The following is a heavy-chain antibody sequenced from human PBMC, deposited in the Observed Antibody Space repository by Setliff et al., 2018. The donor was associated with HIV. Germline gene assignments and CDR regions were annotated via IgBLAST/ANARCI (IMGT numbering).Heavy chain of an antibody. Sequence: SETLSLTCTVSGASISSGNYYWSWIRQPAGKGLEWIGRIYTSGSTNYNPSLDSRVTISVDTSRDQFSLNLRSVTAADTALYFCARLIHTGLLYFDYWGLGMLVTVSS. CDR2: IYTSGST. CDR1: GASISSGNYY. CDR3: ARLIHTGLLYFDY. V-gene: IGHV4-61*02. J-gene: IGHJ4*02. D-gene: IGHD2-8*02.